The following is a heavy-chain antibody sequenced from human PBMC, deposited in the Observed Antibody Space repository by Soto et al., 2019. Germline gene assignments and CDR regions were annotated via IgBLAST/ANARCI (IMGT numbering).Heavy chain of an antibody. J-gene: IGHJ4*02. V-gene: IGHV5-10-1*01. D-gene: IGHD6-13*01. CDR3: PRQGYSSCWYDSRY. CDR1: GDSVSSYW. CDR2: IDPSHSYT. Sequence: GYALKSSGKGYGDSVSSYWNGWVRQMAGKGLEWMGRIDPSHSYTNYSPSFQGHVTISADKSISTAYLQWSSLKASDTAMYYCPRQGYSSCWYDSRYWGQGTPVTVSS.